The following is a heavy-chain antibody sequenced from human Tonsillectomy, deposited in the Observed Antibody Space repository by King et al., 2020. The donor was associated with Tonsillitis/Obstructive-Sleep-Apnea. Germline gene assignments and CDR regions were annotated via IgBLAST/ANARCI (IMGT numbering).Heavy chain of an antibody. CDR2: IDPSDSYT. CDR3: ARSACSNVFSDYYYVMDV. J-gene: IGHJ6*02. D-gene: IGHD2-8*01. CDR1: RYIFTNYW. Sequence: QLVQSGAEVKKPGESLRISCEGSRYIFTNYWINWVRQMPGKGLEWMGTIDPSDSYTNYSPSFQGHVSISADVAISTAYMQWSSLKASDTAIYYCARSACSNVFSDYYYVMDVWGQGTTVTVSS. V-gene: IGHV5-10-1*01.